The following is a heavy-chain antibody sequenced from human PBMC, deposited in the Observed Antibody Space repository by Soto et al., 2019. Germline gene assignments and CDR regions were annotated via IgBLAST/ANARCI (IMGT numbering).Heavy chain of an antibody. D-gene: IGHD2-15*01. Sequence: SETLSLTCAVYGGSFSGYYWSWIRQPPGKGLEWIGEINHSGSTNYNPSLKSRVTISVDTSKNQFSLKLSSVTAADTAVYYCATQGYCSGGSCYAQFDYWGQGTLVTVSS. J-gene: IGHJ4*02. CDR2: INHSGST. CDR1: GGSFSGYY. CDR3: ATQGYCSGGSCYAQFDY. V-gene: IGHV4-34*01.